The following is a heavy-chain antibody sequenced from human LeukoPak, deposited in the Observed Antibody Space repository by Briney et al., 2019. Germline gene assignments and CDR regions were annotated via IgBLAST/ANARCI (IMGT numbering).Heavy chain of an antibody. J-gene: IGHJ4*02. CDR3: AKAHDILTGYFDY. CDR1: GFTFSSYA. Sequence: GGSLRLSCAASGFTFSSYAMSWVRQAPGKGLEWVSGVSGRGGSTYYTDSVKGRFTISRVNSNNTVYLQMNSLRADDTAVYYCAKAHDILTGYFDYWGQGTLVTVSS. V-gene: IGHV3-23*01. D-gene: IGHD3-9*01. CDR2: VSGRGGST.